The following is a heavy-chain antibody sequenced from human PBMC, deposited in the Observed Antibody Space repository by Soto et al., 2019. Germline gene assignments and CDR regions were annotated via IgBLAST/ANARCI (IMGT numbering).Heavy chain of an antibody. CDR2: ISYDGSNK. Sequence: GSLRLSCAASGFTFSSYAMHWVRQAPGKGLEWVAVISYDGSNKYYADSVKGRFTISRDNSKNTLYLQMNSLRAEDTAVYYCARGPWELLRSYYYYGMDVWGQGTTVTVSS. D-gene: IGHD1-26*01. J-gene: IGHJ6*02. CDR1: GFTFSSYA. CDR3: ARGPWELLRSYYYYGMDV. V-gene: IGHV3-30*04.